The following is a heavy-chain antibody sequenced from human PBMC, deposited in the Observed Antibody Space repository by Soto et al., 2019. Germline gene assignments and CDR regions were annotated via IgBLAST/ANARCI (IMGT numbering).Heavy chain of an antibody. CDR1: GFAFSSYE. J-gene: IGHJ4*02. D-gene: IGHD6-13*01. CDR2: ISSSGSTI. CDR3: ARVQSRIAAAGTFDY. Sequence: GGSLRLSCAASGFAFSSYEMNWVRQAPGKGLEWVSYISSSGSTIYYADSVKGRFTISRDNAKNSLYLQMNSLRAEDTAVYYCARVQSRIAAAGTFDYWGQGTLVTVSS. V-gene: IGHV3-48*03.